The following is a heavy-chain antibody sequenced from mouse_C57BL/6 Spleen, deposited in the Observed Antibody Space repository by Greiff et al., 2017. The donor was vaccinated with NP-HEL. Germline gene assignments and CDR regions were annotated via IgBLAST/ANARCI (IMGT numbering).Heavy chain of an antibody. J-gene: IGHJ1*03. CDR2: ISSGSSTI. V-gene: IGHV5-17*01. CDR3: ARDGYYLRYFDV. D-gene: IGHD2-3*01. Sequence: EVHLVESGGGLVKPGGSLKLSCAASGFTFSDYGMHWVRQAPEKGLEWVAYISSGSSTIYYADTVKGRFTISRDNAKNTLFLQMTSLRSEDTAMYYCARDGYYLRYFDVWGTGTTVTVSS. CDR1: GFTFSDYG.